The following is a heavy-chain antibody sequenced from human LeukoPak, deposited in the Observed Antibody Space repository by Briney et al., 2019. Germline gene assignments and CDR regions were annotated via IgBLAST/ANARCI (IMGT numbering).Heavy chain of an antibody. D-gene: IGHD6-13*01. V-gene: IGHV4-61*08. CDR2: IYHSGST. CDR3: TRADSSSWWD. Sequence: PSETLSLTCTVSGGSFSSGGYYWSWIRQPPGKGLEWIGYIYHSGSTNYNPSLKSRVTISMDTSKNQFSLNLKSVTAADTAVYYCTRADSSSWWDWGQGTLVTVSS. CDR1: GGSFSSGGYY. J-gene: IGHJ4*02.